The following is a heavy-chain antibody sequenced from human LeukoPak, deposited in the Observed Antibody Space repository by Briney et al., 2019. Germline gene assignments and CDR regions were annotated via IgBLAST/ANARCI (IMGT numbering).Heavy chain of an antibody. Sequence: SETLSLTCTVSGGSISSGDYYWSWIRQPPREGLEWIGYIYYSGSTYYNPSLKSRVTISVDTSKNQFSLKLSSVTAADTAVYYCASRVGYSGYDFYFDYWGQGTLVTVSS. CDR3: ASRVGYSGYDFYFDY. D-gene: IGHD5-12*01. J-gene: IGHJ4*02. CDR2: IYYSGST. V-gene: IGHV4-30-4*01. CDR1: GGSISSGDYY.